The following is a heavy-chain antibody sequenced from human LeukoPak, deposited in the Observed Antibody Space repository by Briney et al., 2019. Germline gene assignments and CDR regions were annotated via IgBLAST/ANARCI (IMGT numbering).Heavy chain of an antibody. V-gene: IGHV3-48*01. D-gene: IGHD6-19*01. CDR1: GFTFSSYA. J-gene: IGHJ5*02. Sequence: GGSLRLSCAASGFTFSSYAMSWVRQAPGKGLEWVSYISSSSSTIYYADSVKGRFTISRDNAKSSLYLQMNSLRAEDTAVYYCARGGRKAVAGTPNWFDPWGQGTLVTVSS. CDR2: ISSSSSTI. CDR3: ARGGRKAVAGTPNWFDP.